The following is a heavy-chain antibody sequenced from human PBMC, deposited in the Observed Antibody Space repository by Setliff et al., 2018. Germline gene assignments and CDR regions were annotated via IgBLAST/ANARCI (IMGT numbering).Heavy chain of an antibody. CDR1: GYRLIEVS. J-gene: IGHJ5*02. D-gene: IGHD1-1*01. CDR3: AGDGLGAGMLWGGSGWFDP. Sequence: GASVKVSCKVSGYRLIEVSMHWVRQAPGKGLEWMGGFDPEDEETIYAQKFQGRVTMTDDTSTDTAYMELSSLRSEDTAVYYCAGDGLGAGMLWGGSGWFDPWGQGTLVTVSS. V-gene: IGHV1-24*01. CDR2: FDPEDEET.